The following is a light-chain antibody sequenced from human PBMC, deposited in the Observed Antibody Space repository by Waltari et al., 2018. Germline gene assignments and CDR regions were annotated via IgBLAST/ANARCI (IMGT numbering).Light chain of an antibody. V-gene: IGLV3-19*01. CDR3: LSRDSSSTRV. J-gene: IGLJ3*02. CDR2: GHD. CDR1: RLRRYY. Sequence: SSELTQDPAVSVALGQTVRITCQGDRLRRYYERWYQQRPGQAPFLVLYGHDNRPSGIPDRFSGSTSGNTASLTITRAQAEDAGVYYCLSRDSSSTRVFGGGTTLTV.